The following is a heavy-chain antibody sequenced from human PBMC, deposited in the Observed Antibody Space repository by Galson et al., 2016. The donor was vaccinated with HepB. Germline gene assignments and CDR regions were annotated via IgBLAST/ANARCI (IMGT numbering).Heavy chain of an antibody. CDR1: GFTFTSYT. J-gene: IGHJ3*01. D-gene: IGHD6-13*01. CDR2: ISYDGSNK. Sequence: SLRLSCAASGFTFTSYTMHWVRQAPGKGLEWVAIISYDGSNKDYADSVKGRFTISRDSSKNTLSLQMHSLTTEDTAVYYCARTDESVTAAGLHLDDAFDLWGQGTLVTVSS. V-gene: IGHV3-30-3*01. CDR3: ARTDESVTAAGLHLDDAFDL.